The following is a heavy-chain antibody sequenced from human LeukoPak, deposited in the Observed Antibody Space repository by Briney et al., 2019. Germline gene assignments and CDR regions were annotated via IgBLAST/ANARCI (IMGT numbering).Heavy chain of an antibody. CDR2: IDWGYHK. D-gene: IGHD5-18*01. CDR3: TRTPGRDAAMVPSNL. CDR1: RFSLRTSGMG. V-gene: IGHV2-70*04. Sequence: SAPALVNPTQALTLTCTFSRFSLRTSGMGVNWIRQPQRKALKSLARIDWGYHKFYRTSLKARPTISKDPSKNQAVLTMPNMDPVDTATYYRTRTPGRDAAMVPSNLWGQGTLLSVPS. J-gene: IGHJ1*01.